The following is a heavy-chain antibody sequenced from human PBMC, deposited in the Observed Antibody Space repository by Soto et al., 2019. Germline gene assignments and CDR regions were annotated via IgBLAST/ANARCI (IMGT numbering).Heavy chain of an antibody. V-gene: IGHV3-74*01. CDR3: AKGDWDYIAGHFDY. CDR1: GFTFGSQG. J-gene: IGHJ4*02. Sequence: VSLRLSCAASGFTFGSQGMRWVRQAPGKGLVWVSRITGTGGSTNHADSVKGRFTISRDKSKNILYLQMNSLRAEDTAVYYCAKGDWDYIAGHFDYWGQGTLVTVSS. CDR2: ITGTGGST. D-gene: IGHD1-7*01.